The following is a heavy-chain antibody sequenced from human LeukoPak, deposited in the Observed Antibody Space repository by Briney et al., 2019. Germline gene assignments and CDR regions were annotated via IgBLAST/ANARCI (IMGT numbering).Heavy chain of an antibody. V-gene: IGHV3-7*01. D-gene: IGHD2-8*01. CDR3: ARDPLYGALDY. Sequence: GESLRLSCAASGFSFTTSWMSWVRQAPGKGLEWVGEIKPDGSDEFYVDFEKGRFTISRDNAKNSLYLQMNSLRAEDTAVYYCARDPLYGALDYWGQGTLVTVSS. CDR2: IKPDGSDE. J-gene: IGHJ4*02. CDR1: GFSFTTSW.